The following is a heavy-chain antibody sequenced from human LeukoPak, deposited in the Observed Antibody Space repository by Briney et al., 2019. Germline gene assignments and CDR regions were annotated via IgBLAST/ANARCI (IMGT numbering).Heavy chain of an antibody. CDR1: GGSISSYY. D-gene: IGHD3/OR15-3a*01. CDR2: IYYSGST. V-gene: IGHV4-59*12. J-gene: IGHJ4*02. Sequence: SETLSLTCTVSGGSISSYYWSWIRQPPGKGLEWIGSIYYSGSTYYNPSLKSRVTISVDTSKNQFSLKLSSVTAADTAVYYCASDRTGSNDYWGQGTLVTVSS. CDR3: ASDRTGSNDY.